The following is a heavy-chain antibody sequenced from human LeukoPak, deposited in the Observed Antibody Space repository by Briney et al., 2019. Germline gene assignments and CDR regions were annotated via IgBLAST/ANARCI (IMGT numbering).Heavy chain of an antibody. CDR3: ARSGSGWFDY. Sequence: GGSLRLSCAASGFTVSSNYMSWLRQAPGKGLEWVSFMYAGGSTYYAASVKGRSTISRDSSKNTLYLQMNSLRVEDTAMYYCARSGSGWFDYWGQGTLVTVS. J-gene: IGHJ4*02. V-gene: IGHV3-53*01. CDR1: GFTVSSNY. CDR2: MYAGGST. D-gene: IGHD6-19*01.